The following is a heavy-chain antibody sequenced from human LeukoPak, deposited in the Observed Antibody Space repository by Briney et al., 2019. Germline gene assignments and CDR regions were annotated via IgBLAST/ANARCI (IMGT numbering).Heavy chain of an antibody. V-gene: IGHV4-31*03. D-gene: IGHD6-13*01. Sequence: PSETLSLTCTVSGGSISSGGYYWSWIRQHPGKGLEWIGYIYYSGSTYYNPSLKSRVTISVDTSKNQFSLKLSSVTAADTAVYYCARDRSSSWYAPYYYGMDVWGQGTTVTVSS. J-gene: IGHJ6*02. CDR3: ARDRSSSWYAPYYYGMDV. CDR2: IYYSGST. CDR1: GGSISSGGYY.